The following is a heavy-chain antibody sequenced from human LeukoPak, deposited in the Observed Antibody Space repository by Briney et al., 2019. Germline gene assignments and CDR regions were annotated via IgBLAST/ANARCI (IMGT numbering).Heavy chain of an antibody. V-gene: IGHV1-2*02. D-gene: IGHD3-10*01. CDR1: GYTFTGYY. CDR3: AKLASGGDY. CDR2: INPNLGDT. Sequence: ASVKVSCKASGYTFTGYYMHWVRQAPGQRLEWMGWINPNLGDTNYAQKFQGRVTMTRDTSISTAYRELTRLRSDDTAVYYCAKLASGGDYWGQGTLVTVSS. J-gene: IGHJ4*02.